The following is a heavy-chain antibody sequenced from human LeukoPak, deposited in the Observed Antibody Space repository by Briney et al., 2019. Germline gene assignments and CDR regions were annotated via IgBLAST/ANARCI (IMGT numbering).Heavy chain of an antibody. CDR3: ARDRLGGYSYVY. CDR2: IYYSGST. J-gene: IGHJ4*02. Sequence: SETLSLTCTVSGGSISSYYWSWIRQPPGKGLEWIGYIYYSGSTNYNPSLKSRVTISKDTSKNQFSLKLSSVTAADTAVYYCARDRLGGYSYVYWGQGSLVTVSS. D-gene: IGHD5-12*01. V-gene: IGHV4-59*01. CDR1: GGSISSYY.